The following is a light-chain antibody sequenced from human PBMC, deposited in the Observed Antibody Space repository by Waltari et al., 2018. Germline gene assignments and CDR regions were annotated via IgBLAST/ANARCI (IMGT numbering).Light chain of an antibody. CDR1: QSVCNY. CDR3: QQRSNWLT. J-gene: IGKJ4*01. Sequence: EIVLTQSPATLSLSPGERATISCRASQSVCNYFAWYQEQPGQSLSLHIYDASNRATGIPARFSGSGSGTDFTLTISSLEPEDFAVYYCQQRSNWLTFGGGTKVEIK. CDR2: DAS. V-gene: IGKV3-11*01.